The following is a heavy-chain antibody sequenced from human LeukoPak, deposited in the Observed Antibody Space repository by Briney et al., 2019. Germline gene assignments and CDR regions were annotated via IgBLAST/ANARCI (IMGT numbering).Heavy chain of an antibody. Sequence: GSLRLSCIASGFTFSTYAMHWVRQAPGKGLEWVALISYDGSNKYYADSAKGRFTISRDNSKNTLYLQMNSLRAEDTAVYYCARDDILTGYPTPFDYWGQGTLVTVSS. J-gene: IGHJ4*02. CDR3: ARDDILTGYPTPFDY. CDR2: ISYDGSNK. CDR1: GFTFSTYA. V-gene: IGHV3-30*04. D-gene: IGHD3-9*01.